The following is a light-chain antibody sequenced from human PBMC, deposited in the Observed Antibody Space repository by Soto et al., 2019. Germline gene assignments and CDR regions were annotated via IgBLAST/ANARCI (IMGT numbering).Light chain of an antibody. CDR3: QRYYRGPPL. Sequence: DNQMTQSPSSLSASVGDRVTITCRASQCITNHLAWYQQKPGKVPHLLIFAASNLQSGVPSRFSGSGYGTDFTLNISDLQPEDVATYYCQRYYRGPPLVGPGTKVDIK. V-gene: IGKV1-27*01. J-gene: IGKJ3*01. CDR1: QCITNH. CDR2: AAS.